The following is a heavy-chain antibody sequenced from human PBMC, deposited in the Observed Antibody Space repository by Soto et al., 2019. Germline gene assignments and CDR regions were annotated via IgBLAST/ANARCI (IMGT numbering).Heavy chain of an antibody. CDR3: ARDKYD. J-gene: IGHJ4*02. CDR2: IYYSGST. Sequence: SETLSLTCTVSGGSVSSGSYYWSWIRQPPGKGLEWIGYIYYSGSTNYNPSLKSRVTISVDTSKNQFSLKLSSVTAADTAVYYCARDKYDWGQGTLVTVSS. V-gene: IGHV4-61*01. CDR1: GGSVSSGSYY.